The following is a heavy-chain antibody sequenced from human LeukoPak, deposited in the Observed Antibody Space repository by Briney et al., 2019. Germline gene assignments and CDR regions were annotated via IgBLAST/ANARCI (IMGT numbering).Heavy chain of an antibody. CDR3: ARGSFSYYFDY. CDR2: IYPGDSDT. V-gene: IGHV5-51*01. CDR1: GYSFTIYW. J-gene: IGHJ4*02. Sequence: GESLNISCEGSGYSFTIYWILGVRHMPGKGLEWLGIIYPGDSDTSYSTSLQGQVTISADKSISTAYLQWSSLKGSDTAMYYCARGSFSYYFDYWGQGTLVTVSS.